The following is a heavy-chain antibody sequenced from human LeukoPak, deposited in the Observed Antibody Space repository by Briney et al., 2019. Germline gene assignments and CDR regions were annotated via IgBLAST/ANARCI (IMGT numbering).Heavy chain of an antibody. D-gene: IGHD2-15*01. CDR2: INPNSGGT. CDR3: ARGYCSGGSCYSVENWFDP. V-gene: IGHV1-2*06. CDR1: GYTFTGYY. Sequence: GASVKVSCKAAGYTFTGYYMFWVRQAPGQGLEWMGRINPNSGGTNYVQKFQGRVTMTRDTSISTAYVELSRLRSDDTAVYYCARGYCSGGSCYSVENWFDPWGQGTLVTVSS. J-gene: IGHJ5*02.